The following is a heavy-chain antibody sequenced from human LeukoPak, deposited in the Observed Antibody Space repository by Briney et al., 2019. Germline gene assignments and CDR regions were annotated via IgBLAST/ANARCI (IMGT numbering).Heavy chain of an antibody. CDR3: ARQPALGQFDL. CDR2: IYPSSGGT. V-gene: IGHV1-2*02. D-gene: IGHD7-27*01. J-gene: IGHJ2*01. Sequence: ASVKVSCKASGHSFIIYYIHWVRQAPGQGLEWMGWIYPSSGGTKYAQKFQGRVTMTRDTSISTAYMELSGLTSDDTAVYYCARQPALGQFDLWGRGTRVTVSS. CDR1: GHSFIIYY.